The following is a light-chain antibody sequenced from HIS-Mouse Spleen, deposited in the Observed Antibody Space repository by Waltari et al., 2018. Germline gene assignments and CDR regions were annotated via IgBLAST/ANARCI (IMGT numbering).Light chain of an antibody. J-gene: IGKJ4*01. CDR2: GAS. CDR3: QQYGSSSALT. CDR1: QSVSSSY. V-gene: IGKV3-20*01. Sequence: EIVLTQSPGTLSLSPAERATLSCRASQSVSSSYLAWYQQKPGQAPRLLIYGASSRATGIPDRFSGSGSGTDFTLTISRLEPEDFAVYYCQQYGSSSALTFGGGTKVEIK.